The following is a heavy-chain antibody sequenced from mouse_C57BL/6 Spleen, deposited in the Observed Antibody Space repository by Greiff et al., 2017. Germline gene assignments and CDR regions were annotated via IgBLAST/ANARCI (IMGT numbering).Heavy chain of an antibody. CDR2: IDPSDSYT. J-gene: IGHJ2*01. CDR3: ARGWDGDY. D-gene: IGHD4-1*01. CDR1: GYTFTSYW. V-gene: IGHV1-50*01. Sequence: QVQLQQPGAELVKPGASVKLSCKASGYTFTSYWMQWVKQRPGQGLEWIGEIDPSDSYTNYNQKFKGKATLTVYTSSSTAYMQLSSLTSEDSAVYYCARGWDGDYWGQGTTLTVSS.